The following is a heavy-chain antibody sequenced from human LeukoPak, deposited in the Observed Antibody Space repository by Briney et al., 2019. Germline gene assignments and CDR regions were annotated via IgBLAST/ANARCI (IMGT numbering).Heavy chain of an antibody. J-gene: IGHJ4*02. V-gene: IGHV3-74*01. CDR3: VSFYETY. Sequence: SGGSLRLSCAASGLTFSSHWMHWVRQVPGKGLVWVSHINSDGSWTSYADSVKGRFTISKDNAKNTVYLQMNSLRVEDTAVYYCVSFYETYWGRGTLVTVSS. D-gene: IGHD2/OR15-2a*01. CDR2: INSDGSWT. CDR1: GLTFSSHW.